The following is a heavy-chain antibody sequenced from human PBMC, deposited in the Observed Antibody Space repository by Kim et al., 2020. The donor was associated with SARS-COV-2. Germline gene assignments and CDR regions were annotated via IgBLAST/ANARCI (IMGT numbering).Heavy chain of an antibody. V-gene: IGHV3-73*01. CDR2: ISTRPKNYAT. Sequence: GGSLRLSCAASGFTFSGSNIHWVRQASGKGLEWVGRISTRPKNYATAYSASVKGRFTISRDDSKNTAYLQLNSLRAEDTAVYYCTSLTTSGETYWGQGTLVTVSS. J-gene: IGHJ4*02. CDR3: TSLTTSGETY. D-gene: IGHD3-22*01. CDR1: GFTFSGSN.